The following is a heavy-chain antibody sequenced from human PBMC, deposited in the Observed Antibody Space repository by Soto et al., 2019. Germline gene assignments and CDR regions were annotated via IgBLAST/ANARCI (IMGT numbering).Heavy chain of an antibody. V-gene: IGHV3-30*18. D-gene: IGHD2-15*01. CDR1: GFIFSSYG. CDR3: PNEVLCGGGTSSCSAGFDY. J-gene: IGHJ4*02. Sequence: QVQLVESGGGVVQPGRSLRLSCAASGFIFSSYGMHWVRQAPGKGLEWVAVISYEGSHTYYADSVKGRFTITRDNSKNTLYLHIHTLRPEDTAVYYSPNEVLCGGGTSSCSAGFDYWGQGPLLTVSS. CDR2: ISYEGSHT.